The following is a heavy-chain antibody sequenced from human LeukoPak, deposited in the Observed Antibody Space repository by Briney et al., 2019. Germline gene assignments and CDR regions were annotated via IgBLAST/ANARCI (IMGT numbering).Heavy chain of an antibody. Sequence: PGGSLRLSCATSGFTFSSYGMNWVRQAPGKGLEWLASIRSHNSDTYYADSVKGRFTISRDNSKNTLYLQMNSLRVEDTAVYYCARWGYSSSHDYWGQGTLVTVSS. CDR1: GFTFSSYG. J-gene: IGHJ4*02. V-gene: IGHV3-30*02. D-gene: IGHD6-13*01. CDR3: ARWGYSSSHDY. CDR2: IRSHNSDT.